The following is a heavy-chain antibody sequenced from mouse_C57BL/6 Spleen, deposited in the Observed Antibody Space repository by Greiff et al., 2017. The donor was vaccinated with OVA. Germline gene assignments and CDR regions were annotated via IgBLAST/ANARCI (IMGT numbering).Heavy chain of an antibody. CDR3: TSYRHDAMDY. CDR2: IDPEDGDT. D-gene: IGHD2-14*01. CDR1: GFNIKDYY. Sequence: EVQLQQSGAELVRPGASVKLSCTASGFNIKDYYMHWVKQRPEQGLEWIGRIDPEDGDTEYAPKFQGKATMTADTSSNTAYLQLSSLTSEDAAVYYCTSYRHDAMDYWGQGTSVTVSS. J-gene: IGHJ4*01. V-gene: IGHV14-1*01.